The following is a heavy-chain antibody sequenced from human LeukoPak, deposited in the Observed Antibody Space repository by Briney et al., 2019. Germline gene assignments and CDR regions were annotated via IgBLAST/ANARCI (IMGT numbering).Heavy chain of an antibody. Sequence: ASVKVSCKASGYTFTDYSIHWVRQAPGQGLEWMGWINPNNGGTNYAQKFRGSVTMTRDTSISTAYMELRRLRSDDTAVYYCARGYLYYYDVSGYPFDYWGQGTLVTVSS. CDR1: GYTFTDYS. CDR3: ARGYLYYYDVSGYPFDY. D-gene: IGHD3-22*01. J-gene: IGHJ4*02. CDR2: INPNNGGT. V-gene: IGHV1-2*02.